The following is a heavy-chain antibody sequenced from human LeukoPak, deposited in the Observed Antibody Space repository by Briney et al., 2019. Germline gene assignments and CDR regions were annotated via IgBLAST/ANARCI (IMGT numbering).Heavy chain of an antibody. Sequence: GASVKVSCKASGYTFTSYYMHWVRQAPGQGLEWMGLINPSGGSTSYAQKFQGRVTMTRDMSTSTVYMELSSLRSEDAAVYYCARDVMEAGTVYYYYMDVWGKGTTVTVSS. D-gene: IGHD6-13*01. CDR3: ARDVMEAGTVYYYYMDV. J-gene: IGHJ6*03. V-gene: IGHV1-46*01. CDR1: GYTFTSYY. CDR2: INPSGGST.